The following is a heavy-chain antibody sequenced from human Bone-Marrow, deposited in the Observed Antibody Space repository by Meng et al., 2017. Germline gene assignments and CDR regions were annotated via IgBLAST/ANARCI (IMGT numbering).Heavy chain of an antibody. CDR2: IKSKTDGGTT. J-gene: IGHJ4*02. CDR3: TTDSSDILTGYTD. D-gene: IGHD3-9*01. CDR1: GFTFSNAW. V-gene: IGHV3-15*01. Sequence: GESLKISCAASGFTFSNAWMSWVRQAPGKGLEWVGRIKSKTDGGTTDYAAPVKGRFTISRDDSKNTLYLQMNSLKTEDTAVYYCTTDSSDILTGYTDWGQGTLVTVSS.